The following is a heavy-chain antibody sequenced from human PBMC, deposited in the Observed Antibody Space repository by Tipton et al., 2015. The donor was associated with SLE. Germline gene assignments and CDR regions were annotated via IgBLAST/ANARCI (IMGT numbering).Heavy chain of an antibody. CDR3: ARWGWGVATSKYFDY. CDR2: ISGSGGRT. Sequence: GSLRLSCAASGFTFSSYAMHWVRQAPGKGLEWVSAISGSGGRTYYADSVKGRFTISRDNAKNSLYLQMNSLRADDTAVYYCARWGWGVATSKYFDYWGQGTLVTVSS. J-gene: IGHJ4*02. V-gene: IGHV3-48*03. CDR1: GFTFSSYA. D-gene: IGHD5-12*01.